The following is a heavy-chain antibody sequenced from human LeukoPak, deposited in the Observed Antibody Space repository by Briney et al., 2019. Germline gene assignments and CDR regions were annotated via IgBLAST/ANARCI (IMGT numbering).Heavy chain of an antibody. CDR1: GFTFSNYA. V-gene: IGHV3-23*01. CDR3: AKALPIYFSPSNWFDP. J-gene: IGHJ5*02. Sequence: SGGSLRLSCAASGFTFSNYAMSWVRQAPGKGLEWVSAISGSGGNTYCADSVKGRFTISRDNSKNTLYLQMNNLRAEDTSIYYCAKALPIYFSPSNWFDPRGQGTLVTVSS. D-gene: IGHD3-3*01. CDR2: ISGSGGNT.